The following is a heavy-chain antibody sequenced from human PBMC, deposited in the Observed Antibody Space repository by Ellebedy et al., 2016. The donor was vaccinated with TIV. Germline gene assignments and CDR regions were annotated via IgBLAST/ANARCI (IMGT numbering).Heavy chain of an antibody. V-gene: IGHV3-21*01. CDR3: ARDILVGYCSDGSCYSGLDY. CDR1: GFTLSSYS. D-gene: IGHD2-15*01. CDR2: ISSSSTYI. J-gene: IGHJ4*02. Sequence: GESLKISCAASGFTLSSYSMNWVRQAPGKGLEWVSSISSSSTYIDYADSVKGRFTISRDNAKNSLFLQMNSLRAEDTAVYYCARDILVGYCSDGSCYSGLDYWGRGTLVSVSS.